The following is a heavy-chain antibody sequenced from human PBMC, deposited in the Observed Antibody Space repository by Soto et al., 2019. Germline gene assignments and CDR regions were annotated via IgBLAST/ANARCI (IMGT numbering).Heavy chain of an antibody. J-gene: IGHJ6*02. Sequence: QVQLVQSGAEVRKPGASVKVSCKASGYTFTTYGISWVRQAPGQGLEWMGWISGYNGHTKYAQKFQGRVTMTTDTSTSTVYTDLRSLRSVGTAVYYCAREGEMPYYYYRVDAWGQGTTVTVSS. CDR3: AREGEMPYYYYRVDA. CDR2: ISGYNGHT. D-gene: IGHD3-16*01. V-gene: IGHV1-18*01. CDR1: GYTFTTYG.